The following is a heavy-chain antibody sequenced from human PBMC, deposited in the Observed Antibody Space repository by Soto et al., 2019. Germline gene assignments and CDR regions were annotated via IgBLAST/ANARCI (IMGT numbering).Heavy chain of an antibody. CDR2: LIPIFDTP. Sequence: QVQLVQSGAEVKKPGSSVKVSCKASGDTFISYAISWVRQAPGQGPEWMGGLIPIFDTPKYAQKFQGRVTITADESTSTAYMELSSLKFEDTAVYYGARALGERRFGAMDVWGQGTTVTVSS. CDR1: GDTFISYA. J-gene: IGHJ6*02. CDR3: ARALGERRFGAMDV. D-gene: IGHD3-10*01. V-gene: IGHV1-69*01.